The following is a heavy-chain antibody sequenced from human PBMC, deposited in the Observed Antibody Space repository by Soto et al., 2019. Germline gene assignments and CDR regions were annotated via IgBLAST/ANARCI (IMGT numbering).Heavy chain of an antibody. CDR3: ARDPPRRYNSGQGLDY. V-gene: IGHV1-18*04. Sequence: QVQLVQSGAEVKKPGASVTVSCKASGYTFTSYGISWVRQAPGQGLEWMGWISTYYDNTNYAQNLRGRVTMTTDTATSTAYMELRSLRSDDTAVYYCARDPPRRYNSGQGLDYWGQGTLVTVSS. D-gene: IGHD5-18*01. CDR2: ISTYYDNT. J-gene: IGHJ4*02. CDR1: GYTFTSYG.